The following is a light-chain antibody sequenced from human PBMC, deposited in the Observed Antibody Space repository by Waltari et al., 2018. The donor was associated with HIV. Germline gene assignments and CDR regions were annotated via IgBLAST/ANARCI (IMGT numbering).Light chain of an antibody. CDR3: MHGQQTPV. J-gene: IGKJ1*01. CDR2: LGS. Sequence: IAMIQSPDSLAVSLGEAASISCRSSQMRLHQNGQNCLDWYIQRPGQAPELLIYLGSRRASGVPYRIAGSGSGTNFILKISRVEPEDVGVYYCMHGQQTPVFGQGTKVEV. CDR1: QMRLHQNGQNC. V-gene: IGKV2-28*01.